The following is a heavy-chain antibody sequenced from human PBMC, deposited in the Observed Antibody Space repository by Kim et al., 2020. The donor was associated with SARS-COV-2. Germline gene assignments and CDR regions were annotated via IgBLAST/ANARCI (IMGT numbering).Heavy chain of an antibody. J-gene: IGHJ5*02. Sequence: SETLSLTCTVSGGSISSSSYYWGWIRQPPGKGLEWIGSIYYSGSTYYNPSLKRRVTISVDTSKNQFSLKLSSVTAADTAVYYCARQSMVRGVTWGQGTLVTVSS. CDR2: IYYSGST. CDR1: GGSISSSSYY. V-gene: IGHV4-39*01. CDR3: ARQSMVRGVT. D-gene: IGHD3-10*01.